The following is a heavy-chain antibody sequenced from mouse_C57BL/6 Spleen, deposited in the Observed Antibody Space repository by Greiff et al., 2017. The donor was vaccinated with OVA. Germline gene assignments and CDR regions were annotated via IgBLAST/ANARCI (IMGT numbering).Heavy chain of an antibody. V-gene: IGHV1-42*01. CDR3: ARGIYYDYDGWFAY. CDR1: GYSFTGYY. D-gene: IGHD2-4*01. J-gene: IGHJ3*01. Sequence: VQLKQSGPELVKPGASVKISCKASGYSFTGYYMNWVKQSPEKSLEWIGEINPSTGGTTYNQKFKAKATLTVDKSSSTAYMQLKSLTSEDSAVYYCARGIYYDYDGWFAYWGQGTLVTVSA. CDR2: INPSTGGT.